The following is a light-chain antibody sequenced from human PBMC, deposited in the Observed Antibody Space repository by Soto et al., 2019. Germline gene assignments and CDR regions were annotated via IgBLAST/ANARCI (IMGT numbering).Light chain of an antibody. CDR2: DVS. CDR3: QQYNNWPPT. V-gene: IGKV3-15*01. CDR1: QSARSS. Sequence: EVVMTQSPATLSVSPGDIATLSCRASQSARSSLGWYQQKPGQPPSILIYDVSIRATGIPARFNGSGSGTECTLTISSLQSEDVAVYYCQQYNNWPPTFGQGTRLEIK. J-gene: IGKJ5*01.